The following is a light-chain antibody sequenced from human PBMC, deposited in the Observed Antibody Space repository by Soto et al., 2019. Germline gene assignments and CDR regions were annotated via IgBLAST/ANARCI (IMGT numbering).Light chain of an antibody. Sequence: EIVMTQSPATLSVSPGERATLSCRASQSVSSNLAWYQQKPGQAPRLLIYGASTRATGIPARFSGSGSGTEFTITISSLLSEDFVVYYCQQYNNWHPWTFGQGTKVEIK. J-gene: IGKJ1*01. CDR1: QSVSSN. CDR3: QQYNNWHPWT. CDR2: GAS. V-gene: IGKV3-15*01.